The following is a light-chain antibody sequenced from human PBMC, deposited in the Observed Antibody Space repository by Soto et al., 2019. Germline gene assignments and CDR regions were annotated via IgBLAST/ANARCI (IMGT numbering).Light chain of an antibody. J-gene: IGLJ2*01. V-gene: IGLV1-51*01. CDR1: SSNIGNKY. CDR3: GTWDSRLSAVV. CDR2: DNY. Sequence: QSVLTQSPSVSAAPGQKVTISCSGGSSNIGNKYVSWYQHVPGTAPKLLIYDNYKRPSGIPDRFSGSKSGTSATLGITGLQTGDEADYYCGTWDSRLSAVVFGGGTQLTVL.